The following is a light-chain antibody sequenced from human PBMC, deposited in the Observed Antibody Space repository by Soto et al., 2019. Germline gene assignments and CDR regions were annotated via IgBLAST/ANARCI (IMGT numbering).Light chain of an antibody. Sequence: EIVVTQSPATVPMSPRERVTLSCRASQSVSTDLAWYQQKPGQAPKLLIYDASNWATGIPARFSGSGSGTDFTLTISSLEPEDFAVYYCQQRSNWRLTFGGGTKVDI. CDR3: QQRSNWRLT. CDR2: DAS. V-gene: IGKV3-11*01. CDR1: QSVSTD. J-gene: IGKJ4*01.